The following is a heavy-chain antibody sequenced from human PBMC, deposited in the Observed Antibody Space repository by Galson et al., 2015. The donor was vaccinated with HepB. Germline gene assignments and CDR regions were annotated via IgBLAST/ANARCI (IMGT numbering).Heavy chain of an antibody. J-gene: IGHJ5*02. D-gene: IGHD4-17*01. CDR3: AKGYGLFDL. Sequence: VRQAPGKGLEWVSGISANGGSRFYAESVKGRFTISRDNSKNTLSFQMNSLRAEDTAVYYCAKGYGLFDLWGQGTLVTVSS. CDR2: ISANGGSR. V-gene: IGHV3-23*01.